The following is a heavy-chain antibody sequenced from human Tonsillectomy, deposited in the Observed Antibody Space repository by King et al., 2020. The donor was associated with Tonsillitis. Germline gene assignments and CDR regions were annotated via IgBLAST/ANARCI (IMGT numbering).Heavy chain of an antibody. CDR1: GFTFDNYW. D-gene: IGHD3-3*01. CDR2: IWQDGSDG. V-gene: IGHV3-7*01. CDR3: ATFWSGYFDY. J-gene: IGHJ4*02. Sequence: VQLVESGGGLVRPGGSLRLSCAASGFTFDNYWMSWVRQAPGKGLEWVANIWQDGSDGFYVDSVKGRFTISRDNAKNSLSLLMNSLRVEDAAVYYCATFWSGYFDYWGQGILATVSS.